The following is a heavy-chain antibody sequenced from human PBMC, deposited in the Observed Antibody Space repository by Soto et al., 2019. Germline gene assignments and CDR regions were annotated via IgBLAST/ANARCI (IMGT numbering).Heavy chain of an antibody. CDR3: ARLGRAYYDFWSGYRNYYYYYMDV. V-gene: IGHV3-7*01. CDR2: IKQDGSEK. CDR1: GFTFSSYW. Sequence: GGSLRLSCAASGFTFSSYWMSWVRQAPGKGLGWVANIKQDGSEKYYVDSVKGRFTISRDNAKNSLYLQMNSLRAEDTAVYYCARLGRAYYDFWSGYRNYYYYYMDVWGKGTTVTVSS. J-gene: IGHJ6*03. D-gene: IGHD3-3*01.